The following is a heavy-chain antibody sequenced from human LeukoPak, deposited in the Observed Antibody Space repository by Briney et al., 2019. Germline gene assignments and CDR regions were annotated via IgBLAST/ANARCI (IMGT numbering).Heavy chain of an antibody. V-gene: IGHV4-38-2*02. CDR3: VRETDIRFLDYYFDY. J-gene: IGHJ4*02. Sequence: SETLSLTCTVSGDSISSYYWSWIRQPPGKGLECIGSTYHSGSTYYNPSLKSRVTISVDTSKNQFSLKLSSVTAADTAVYYCVRETDIRFLDYYFDYWGQGTLVTVSS. CDR2: TYHSGST. D-gene: IGHD3-3*01. CDR1: GDSISSYY.